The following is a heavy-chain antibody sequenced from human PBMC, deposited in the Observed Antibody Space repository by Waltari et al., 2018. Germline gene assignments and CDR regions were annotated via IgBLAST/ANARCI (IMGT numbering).Heavy chain of an antibody. CDR2: IIPIFGTT. V-gene: IGHV1-69*12. D-gene: IGHD6-25*01. CDR3: ARAAAIYYFDY. Sequence: QVQLVQSGAEVEKPGSSVKVSCKASGGTFSTYAISWGRQAPGQGLGWMGGIIPIFGTTNYAQKFQGRVTITADESTSTAFMELSSLRSEDTAVYYCARAAAIYYFDYWGQGTLVTVSS. J-gene: IGHJ4*02. CDR1: GGTFSTYA.